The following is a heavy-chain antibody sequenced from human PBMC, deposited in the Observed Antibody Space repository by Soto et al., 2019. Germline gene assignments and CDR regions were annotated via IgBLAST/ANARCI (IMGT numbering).Heavy chain of an antibody. J-gene: IGHJ4*02. V-gene: IGHV4-30-4*01. CDR2: ISYSGST. D-gene: IGHD1-7*01. CDR3: ATMGTPATGLYYFDY. Sequence: QVQLQESGPGLVKPSQTLSLTCTVSGGSISSGNYYWSWIRQPPGKGLEWIGFISYSGSTYYSASLKSRFTISVDTYKNHFSLNLSFVTAADTAVYYCATMGTPATGLYYFDYWGQGTLVTVSS. CDR1: GGSISSGNYY.